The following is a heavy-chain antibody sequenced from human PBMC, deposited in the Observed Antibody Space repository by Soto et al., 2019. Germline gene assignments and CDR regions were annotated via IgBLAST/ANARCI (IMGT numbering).Heavy chain of an antibody. J-gene: IGHJ6*03. D-gene: IGHD4-17*01. CDR2: ISSSSSYI. CDR1: GFTFSSYS. CDR3: AREYGDYALYSDYYYYYMDV. V-gene: IGHV3-21*01. Sequence: GGSLRLSCAASGFTFSSYSMNWVRQAPGKGLEWVSSISSSSSYIYYADSVKGRFTISRDNAKNSLYLQMNSLRAEDTAVSYCAREYGDYALYSDYYYYYMDVWGKGTTVTVSS.